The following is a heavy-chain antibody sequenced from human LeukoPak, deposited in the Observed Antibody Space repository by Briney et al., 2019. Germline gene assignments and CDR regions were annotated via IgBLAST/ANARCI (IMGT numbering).Heavy chain of an antibody. CDR1: GFTFSSYW. Sequence: GGSLRLSCAASGFTFSSYWMSWVRQAPGKGLEWVANIKQDGSEKYYVDSVKGRFTISRDNAKNSLYLQMNSLRAEDTAVYYCARYTVTKKEYFDYWGQGTLVTVSS. D-gene: IGHD4-17*01. J-gene: IGHJ4*02. CDR2: IKQDGSEK. V-gene: IGHV3-7*03. CDR3: ARYTVTKKEYFDY.